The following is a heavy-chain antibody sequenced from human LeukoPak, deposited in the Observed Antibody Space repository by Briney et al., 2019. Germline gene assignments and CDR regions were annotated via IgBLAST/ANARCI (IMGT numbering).Heavy chain of an antibody. D-gene: IGHD6-19*01. CDR3: AKGWAGIAVVNGAFDI. Sequence: PGGSLRLSCAASGFTFSSYAMSWVRQAPGKGLEWVSAISGSGGSTYYADSVKGRFTISRDNSKNTLYLQMNSLRAEDTAVYYCAKGWAGIAVVNGAFDIWGQGTMVTVSS. CDR1: GFTFSSYA. V-gene: IGHV3-23*01. J-gene: IGHJ3*02. CDR2: ISGSGGST.